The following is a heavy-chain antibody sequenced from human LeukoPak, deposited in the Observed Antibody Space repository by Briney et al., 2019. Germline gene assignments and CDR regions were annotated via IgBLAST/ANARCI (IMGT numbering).Heavy chain of an antibody. Sequence: GASVKVSCKASGYTFTSYGISWVRQAPGQGLEWMGWISAYNGNTNYAQKLQGRVTMTTDTSTSTAYMELRSLRSDDTAVYYCAREGYCSSTSCKNYYYYYMDVWGKGTTVTISS. CDR2: ISAYNGNT. D-gene: IGHD2-2*01. CDR1: GYTFTSYG. V-gene: IGHV1-18*01. J-gene: IGHJ6*03. CDR3: AREGYCSSTSCKNYYYYYMDV.